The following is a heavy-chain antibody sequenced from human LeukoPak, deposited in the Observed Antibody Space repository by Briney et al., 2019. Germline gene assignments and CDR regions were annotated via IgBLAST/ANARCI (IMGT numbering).Heavy chain of an antibody. CDR1: GFTFSGSA. Sequence: GXSLRLSFAASGFTFSGSAMHWVRQASGRGLEWVGRIRSKTNSYATSYAASVKGRFALSRDDSKNTAYLQMNSLKTEDTAVYYCTRYNVGFESWGQGTLVTVSS. D-gene: IGHD1-1*01. CDR2: IRSKTNSYAT. CDR3: TRYNVGFES. J-gene: IGHJ4*02. V-gene: IGHV3-73*01.